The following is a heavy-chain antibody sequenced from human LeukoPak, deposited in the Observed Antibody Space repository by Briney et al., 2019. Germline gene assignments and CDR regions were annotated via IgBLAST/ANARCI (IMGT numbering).Heavy chain of an antibody. CDR2: INPNRGST. Sequence: ASVKVSCKASGYTFTSYYMYWVRQAPGQGLGWMGIINPNRGSTSYAQKFQGRVTMTRDMSTSTVYMELSSLRSEDTAVYYCATGGHVRVYDSSAYYGHYWGQGTLVTVSS. CDR1: GYTFTSYY. CDR3: ATGGHVRVYDSSAYYGHY. D-gene: IGHD3-22*01. J-gene: IGHJ4*02. V-gene: IGHV1-46*01.